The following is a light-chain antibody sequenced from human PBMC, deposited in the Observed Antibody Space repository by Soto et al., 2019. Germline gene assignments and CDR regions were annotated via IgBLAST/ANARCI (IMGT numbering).Light chain of an antibody. J-gene: IGLJ2*01. CDR2: EIN. CDR1: SSDVGGYKF. V-gene: IGLV2-14*01. Sequence: QSALTQPASVSGSPGQSITISCTGTSSDVGGYKFVSWYQQDTGKAPKLIIYEINKRPSGISNRFSGYKSGNTASLTISGLQVEDDADYYCSSYTSRTIVVFGGGTKLTVL. CDR3: SSYTSRTIVV.